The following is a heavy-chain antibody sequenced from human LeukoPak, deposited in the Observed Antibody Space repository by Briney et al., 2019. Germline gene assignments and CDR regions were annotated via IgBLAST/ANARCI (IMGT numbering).Heavy chain of an antibody. CDR3: ARESTGGWFKNYYYYGNVV. Sequence: ASVKVSCKASGYTFTGYYMHWVRQAPGQGLEWMGWINPNSGGTNYAQKFQGRVTMTRDTSISTAYMDLSRLRSEDTAAYYCARESTGGWFKNYYYYGNVVGGERTTVTVSS. CDR1: GYTFTGYY. D-gene: IGHD2-8*02. CDR2: INPNSGGT. J-gene: IGHJ6*04. V-gene: IGHV1-2*02.